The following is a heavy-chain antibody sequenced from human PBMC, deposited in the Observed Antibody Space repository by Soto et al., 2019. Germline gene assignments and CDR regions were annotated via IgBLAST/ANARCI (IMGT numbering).Heavy chain of an antibody. V-gene: IGHV3-15*07. CDR3: TTVPPYDSSGYSHY. D-gene: IGHD3-22*01. CDR2: IKSKTDGGTT. CDR1: GFTFSNAW. J-gene: IGHJ4*02. Sequence: EVQLVESGGGLVKPGGSLRLSCAASGFTFSNAWMNWVRQAPGKGLEWVGRIKSKTDGGTTDYAAPVKGRFPISRDDSKNTLYLQMNSLKTEDTAVYYCTTVPPYDSSGYSHYWGQGTLVTVSS.